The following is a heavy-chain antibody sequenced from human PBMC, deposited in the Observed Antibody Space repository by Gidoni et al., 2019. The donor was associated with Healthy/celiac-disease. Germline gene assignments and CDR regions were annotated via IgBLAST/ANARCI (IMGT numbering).Heavy chain of an antibody. V-gene: IGHV3-23*01. Sequence: EVQLLESGGGLVQPGGSLRLSCAASGFTFSSYAMSWVRQAPGKGLEWVSASSGSGGSTYYADSVKGRFTISRDNSKNTLYLQMNSLRAEDTAVYYCAKDLDVATAGLYFDYWGQGTLVTVSS. CDR2: SSGSGGST. D-gene: IGHD5-12*01. J-gene: IGHJ4*02. CDR3: AKDLDVATAGLYFDY. CDR1: GFTFSSYA.